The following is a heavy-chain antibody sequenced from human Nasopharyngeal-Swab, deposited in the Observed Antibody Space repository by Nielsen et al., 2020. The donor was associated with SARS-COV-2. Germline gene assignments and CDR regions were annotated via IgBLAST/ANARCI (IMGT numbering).Heavy chain of an antibody. V-gene: IGHV5-10-1*01. Sequence: GGSLRLSCRGSGYSFSSYWITWVRQMPGKGLEWMGRIDPSDSFTTYSPSFQGHVTISADKSISTAYLQWSSLKASDTAMYYCARLRSDTSYYNYYYMDVWGKGTTVTVSS. CDR2: IDPSDSFT. CDR1: GYSFSSYW. D-gene: IGHD2-2*02. CDR3: ARLRSDTSYYNYYYMDV. J-gene: IGHJ6*03.